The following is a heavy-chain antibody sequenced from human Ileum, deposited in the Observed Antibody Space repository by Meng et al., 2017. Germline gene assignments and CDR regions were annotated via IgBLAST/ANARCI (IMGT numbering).Heavy chain of an antibody. J-gene: IGHJ5*02. CDR3: GRDFSTVARRETWFDL. D-gene: IGHD2-15*01. Sequence: QREPCGAGVPKAGATVTVSCTASGLSFHDFYMHWVRQALGQGLEWIGRIKPNGGDTKYPHQFKRRLATIRESSIHTAHMQLSRLSPDDAAVYYCGRDFSTVARRETWFDLWGQGTLVTVSS. CDR2: IKPNGGDT. CDR1: GLSFHDFY. V-gene: IGHV1-2*06.